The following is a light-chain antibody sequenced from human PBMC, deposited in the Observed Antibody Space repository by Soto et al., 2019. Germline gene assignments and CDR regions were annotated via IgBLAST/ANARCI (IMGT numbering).Light chain of an antibody. CDR2: DAS. CDR1: QSVSSY. Sequence: EIVLTQSPATLSLSPGERATLSCRASQSVSSYLAWYQQKPGQAPRLLIYDASNRATGIPARFSGSGSGTDFPLTISSRAPEDFAVYYCQQRSNWPPWTFGQGTKVEIK. CDR3: QQRSNWPPWT. J-gene: IGKJ1*01. V-gene: IGKV3-11*01.